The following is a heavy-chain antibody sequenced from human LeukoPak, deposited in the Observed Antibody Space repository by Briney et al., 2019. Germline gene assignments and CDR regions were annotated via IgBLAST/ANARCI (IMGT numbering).Heavy chain of an antibody. J-gene: IGHJ4*02. Sequence: PGGSLRLSCAASGFTFSIYWMHWVRQAPGKGLVWVSRISSEGSSTTYADSVKGRFTISRDNAKDTLYLQMNSLRAEDTAVYYCAKGSQWDFLVGVFDSWGQGTLVTVSS. CDR2: ISSEGSST. CDR1: GFTFSIYW. CDR3: AKGSQWDFLVGVFDS. D-gene: IGHD1-26*01. V-gene: IGHV3-74*01.